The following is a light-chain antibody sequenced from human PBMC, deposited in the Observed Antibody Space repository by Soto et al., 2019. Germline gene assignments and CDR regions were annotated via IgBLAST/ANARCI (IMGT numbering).Light chain of an antibody. J-gene: IGLJ1*01. V-gene: IGLV2-14*01. Sequence: ALTQPASVSGSPGQSITISCTGTSNDVGGYNYVSWYQQYPGKAPKLMIYDVSNRPSGVSNRFSGSKSGNTASLTISGLQAEDEADYYCSSYTSSSYTSSSTLYVFGTGTKVTVL. CDR3: SSYTSSSYTSSSTLYV. CDR2: DVS. CDR1: SNDVGGYNY.